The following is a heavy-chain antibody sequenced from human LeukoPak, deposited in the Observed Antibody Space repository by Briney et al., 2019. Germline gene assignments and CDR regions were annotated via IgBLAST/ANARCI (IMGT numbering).Heavy chain of an antibody. CDR2: IKQDGSEK. D-gene: IGHD3-22*01. J-gene: IGHJ6*03. CDR3: ARVGAMIVVVSYYMDV. CDR1: GFTFSSYV. V-gene: IGHV3-7*01. Sequence: GGSLRLSCAASGFTFSSYVMSWVRQAPGKGLEWVANIKQDGSEKYYVDSVKGRFTISRDNAKNSLYLQMNSLRAEDTAVYYCARVGAMIVVVSYYMDVWGKGTTVTVSS.